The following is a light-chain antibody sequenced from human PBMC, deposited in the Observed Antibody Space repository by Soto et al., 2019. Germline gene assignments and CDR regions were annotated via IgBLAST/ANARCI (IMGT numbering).Light chain of an antibody. V-gene: IGKV1-12*01. Sequence: DLPMTQSPSSVSASVGDRVTITCRASQDIGKWLAWYQQKPGKAPKLLIYAASSLQSGVPSRFSGSGSATEFTLTIISLQPEDFATYFCQQATSFPFTFGPGTKV. CDR1: QDIGKW. CDR3: QQATSFPFT. CDR2: AAS. J-gene: IGKJ3*01.